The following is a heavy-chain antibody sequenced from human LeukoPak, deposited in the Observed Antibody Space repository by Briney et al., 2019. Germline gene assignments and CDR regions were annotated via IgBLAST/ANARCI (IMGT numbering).Heavy chain of an antibody. CDR3: ARGLTWIQLFYLDY. J-gene: IGHJ4*02. V-gene: IGHV3-23*01. CDR2: ISGSGGST. Sequence: GGSLRLSCAASGFTFSSYAMSWVRQAPGKGLEWVSAISGSGGSTYYADSVKGRFTISRDNSKNTLYLQMNSLRAEDTAVYYCARGLTWIQLFYLDYWGQGTLVTVSS. CDR1: GFTFSSYA. D-gene: IGHD5-18*01.